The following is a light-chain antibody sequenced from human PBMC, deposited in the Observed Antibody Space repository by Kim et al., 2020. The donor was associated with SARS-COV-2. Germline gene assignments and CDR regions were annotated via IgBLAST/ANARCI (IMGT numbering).Light chain of an antibody. CDR3: QKYNSAPRT. J-gene: IGKJ1*01. V-gene: IGKV1-27*01. CDR1: QGISEY. CDR2: GAS. Sequence: SSGGDRVTIPCRASQGISEYLAWYQQRPGKVPKLLIYGASVLQSGAPSRFSGSGSGTVFTLTISRLQPEDVGTYYCQKYNSAPRTFGQGTKVDIK.